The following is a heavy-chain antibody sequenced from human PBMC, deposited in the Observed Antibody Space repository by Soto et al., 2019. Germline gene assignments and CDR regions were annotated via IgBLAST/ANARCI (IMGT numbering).Heavy chain of an antibody. J-gene: IGHJ6*02. CDR1: GYTLTELS. CDR2: FDPEDAEI. D-gene: IGHD3-22*01. V-gene: IGHV1-24*01. Sequence: ASVKVSCKVSGYTLTELSMHWVRQAPGKGLEWMGGFDPEDAEIIYAQKFQGRVTMTEDTSTDTAYMELSSLRSEDTAVYYCAGITMIVVGAYGMDVWGQGTTVTVSS. CDR3: AGITMIVVGAYGMDV.